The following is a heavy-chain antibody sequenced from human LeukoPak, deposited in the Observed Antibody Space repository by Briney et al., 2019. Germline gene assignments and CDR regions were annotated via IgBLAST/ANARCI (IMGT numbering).Heavy chain of an antibody. CDR3: ARSQYITMIVARLYQFDD. D-gene: IGHD3-22*01. V-gene: IGHV1-46*01. Sequence: ASVKVSCKASGGTFTSYHKHWVRQAPGQGLDWIGIINPSAGITTYAQKFQGRVAMTKDTSTSTVYMELSSLRSEDTAVYYCARSQYITMIVARLYQFDDWGQGTLVTVSS. J-gene: IGHJ4*02. CDR2: INPSAGIT. CDR1: GGTFTSYH.